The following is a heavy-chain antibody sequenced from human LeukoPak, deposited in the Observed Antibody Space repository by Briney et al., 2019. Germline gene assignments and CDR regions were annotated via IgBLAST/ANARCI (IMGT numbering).Heavy chain of an antibody. CDR3: ARDTESIFDY. CDR2: IIPIFGTA. J-gene: IGHJ4*02. CDR1: GGTFSSYA. Sequence: ASVKVSCKASGGTFSSYAISWVRQAPGQGLEWMGGIIPIFGTANYAQKFQGRVTITADESTSTAYMELSGLRSEDTAVYYCARDTESIFDYWGQGTLVTVSS. D-gene: IGHD1-14*01. V-gene: IGHV1-69*13.